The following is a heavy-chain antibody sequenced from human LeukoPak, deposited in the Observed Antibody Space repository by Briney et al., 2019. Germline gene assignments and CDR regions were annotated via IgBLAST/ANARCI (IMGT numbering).Heavy chain of an antibody. V-gene: IGHV4-31*03. CDR3: ARDLGVFRAFDI. Sequence: KPSVTLSLTCTVSGGSISSGGYYWSWIRQHPGRGLEWIGYIYYSGSTYYNPSLKSRVTISVDTSKNQFSLKLSSVTAADTAVYYCARDLGVFRAFDIWGQGTMVTVSS. J-gene: IGHJ3*02. CDR1: GGSISSGGYY. D-gene: IGHD2-8*01. CDR2: IYYSGST.